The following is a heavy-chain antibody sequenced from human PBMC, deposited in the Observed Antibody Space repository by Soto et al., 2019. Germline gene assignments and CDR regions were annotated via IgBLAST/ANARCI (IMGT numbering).Heavy chain of an antibody. J-gene: IGHJ6*02. Sequence: GGSLRLSYAAYGFSFSAHYITWIRRAPGEGLEWVSYISPSGNEIYYGDSVKGRFTISRDNAKNSLFLQINSLRAEDTAVYYCARGHYGLDVWGQGTTVTVSS. CDR3: ARGHYGLDV. CDR1: GFSFSAHY. CDR2: ISPSGNEI. V-gene: IGHV3-11*01.